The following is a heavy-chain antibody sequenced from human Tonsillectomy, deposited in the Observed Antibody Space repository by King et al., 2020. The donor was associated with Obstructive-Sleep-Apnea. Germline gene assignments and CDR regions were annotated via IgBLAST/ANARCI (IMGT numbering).Heavy chain of an antibody. CDR1: GYTFTDYS. D-gene: IGHD4/OR15-4a*01. CDR2: ISPHNGDT. V-gene: IGHV1-2*04. Sequence: QLVQSGAEVRKPGASVKVSCKTSGYTFTDYSLHWMRQAPGQGLDWMGWISPHNGDTYYVQKFQGSVTMTADTSINTAYVALSSLTSDDTAVYYCARGPPTANYYRGFDSWGQGTLVTVSS. J-gene: IGHJ4*02. CDR3: ARGPPTANYYRGFDS.